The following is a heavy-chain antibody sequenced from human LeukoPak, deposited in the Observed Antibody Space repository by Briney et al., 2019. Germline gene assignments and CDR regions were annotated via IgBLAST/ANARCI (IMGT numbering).Heavy chain of an antibody. D-gene: IGHD3-3*01. V-gene: IGHV5-51*01. CDR1: GYSFTSYW. J-gene: IGHJ5*02. CDR3: ARHAVRFLEWLLPIDNWFDP. Sequence: GESLKISCKGSGYSFTSYWIGWVRQMPGKGLEWMGIIYPGDSDTRYSPSFQGQVTISADKSISTAYLQWSSLKASDTAMYYCARHAVRFLEWLLPIDNWFDPWGQGTLVTVSS. CDR2: IYPGDSDT.